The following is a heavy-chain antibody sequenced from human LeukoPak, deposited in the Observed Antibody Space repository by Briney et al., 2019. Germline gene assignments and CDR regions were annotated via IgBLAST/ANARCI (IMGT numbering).Heavy chain of an antibody. CDR1: GFTFSSYA. Sequence: GGSLRLSCAASGFTFSSYAMSWVRQAPGKGLEWVSIISGSGGSTYYADSVKGRFTISRDNSKNTLYLQMNSLRAEDTAVYYCAKDDYSSSSPRGYMDVWGKGTTVTVSS. J-gene: IGHJ6*03. CDR3: AKDDYSSSSPRGYMDV. CDR2: ISGSGGST. D-gene: IGHD6-6*01. V-gene: IGHV3-23*01.